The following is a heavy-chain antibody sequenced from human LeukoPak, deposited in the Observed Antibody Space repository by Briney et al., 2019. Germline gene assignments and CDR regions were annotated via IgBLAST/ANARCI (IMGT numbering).Heavy chain of an antibody. CDR2: ISSSSSYI. CDR1: RFTFSSYS. V-gene: IGHV3-21*01. D-gene: IGHD3-10*01. Sequence: GGSLRLSCAASRFTFSSYSMNWVRQAPGKGLEWVSSISSSSSYIYYADSVKGRFTISRDNAKNSLYLQMNSLRAEDTAVYYCARGSEESLYYYYGMDVWGQGTTVTVSS. CDR3: ARGSEESLYYYYGMDV. J-gene: IGHJ6*02.